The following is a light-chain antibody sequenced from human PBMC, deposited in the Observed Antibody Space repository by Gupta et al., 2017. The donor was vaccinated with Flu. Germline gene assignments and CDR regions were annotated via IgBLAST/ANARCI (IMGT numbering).Light chain of an antibody. V-gene: IGKV1-39*01. CDR3: KRSSSTPYT. CDR1: QSISRH. Sequence: GDRVTITCRASQSISRHLNWYQQKPGKAPKLLIFAASSLQSGVPSRFSGSGSGTDFTLTISSLQTEASATYTCKRSSSTPYTFGXGTTLAIK. CDR2: AAS. J-gene: IGKJ2*01.